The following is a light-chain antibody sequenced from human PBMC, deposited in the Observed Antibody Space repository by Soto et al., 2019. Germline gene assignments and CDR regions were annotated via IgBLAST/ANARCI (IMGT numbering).Light chain of an antibody. J-gene: IGKJ2*01. V-gene: IGKV4-1*01. CDR1: QSLLYSSDNRNY. Sequence: DIVMTQSPDSLAVSLGGWAAINCKSSQSLLYSSDNRNYLAWYQQKPGQPPKLLIYWASTRESGAPARFTGSGSGTDFTLTITSLQAEDLAVYYCHQYYSIPYTFGQGTKLEIK. CDR2: WAS. CDR3: HQYYSIPYT.